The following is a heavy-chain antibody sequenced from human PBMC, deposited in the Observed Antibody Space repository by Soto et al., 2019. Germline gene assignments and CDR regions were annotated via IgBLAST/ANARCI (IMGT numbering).Heavy chain of an antibody. CDR3: EKDPDHYGSSNYFDY. D-gene: IGHD3-10*01. V-gene: IGHV3-23*01. J-gene: IGHJ4*02. Sequence: GGSLRLSCAASGFTFSSYAMSWVRQAPGKGLEWVSAISGSGGSTYYADSVKGRFTISRDNSKNTLYLQMNSLRAEDTAVYYCEKDPDHYGSSNYFDYWGQGPLVTVYS. CDR1: GFTFSSYA. CDR2: ISGSGGST.